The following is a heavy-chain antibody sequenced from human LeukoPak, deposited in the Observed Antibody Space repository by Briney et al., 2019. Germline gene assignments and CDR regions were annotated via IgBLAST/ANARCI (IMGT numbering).Heavy chain of an antibody. Sequence: SETLSLTCRFSGDSMANAFWTWIRQPAGRGLEWIGRIYGSGATHYNPSLKSRITMSVDTSKNQFSLTLTSVTAADTAVYYCARESIYDYPDGSSYFHYMDVWGKGTTVTVSS. CDR1: GDSMANAF. J-gene: IGHJ6*03. CDR3: ARESIYDYPDGSSYFHYMDV. CDR2: IYGSGAT. V-gene: IGHV4-4*07. D-gene: IGHD3-16*01.